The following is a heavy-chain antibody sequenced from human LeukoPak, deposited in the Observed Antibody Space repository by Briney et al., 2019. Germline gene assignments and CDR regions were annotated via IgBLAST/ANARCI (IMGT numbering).Heavy chain of an antibody. Sequence: PGGFLRLSCTVSGFTFKRHGIHWVRQAPGKGLEWVAVVSDDGNYKYYAASVKGRFTISRDNSKNTVYLQMNSLRVEDTSLYYCAKEGDSGSFDMWGQGTVVTVSS. CDR1: GFTFKRHG. D-gene: IGHD2-21*02. CDR3: AKEGDSGSFDM. CDR2: VSDDGNYK. J-gene: IGHJ3*02. V-gene: IGHV3-30*18.